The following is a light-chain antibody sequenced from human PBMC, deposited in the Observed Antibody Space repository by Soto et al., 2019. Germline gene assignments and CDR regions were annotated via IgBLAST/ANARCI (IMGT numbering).Light chain of an antibody. CDR2: EVS. Sequence: QSALTQPASVSGSPGQSITISCTGTSGDVGGYNYVSWYQQHPDKAPKLMIYEVSNRPSGVSNRFSGSKSGNTASLTISGLQAEDEADYYCTSYTSSSTWVFGGGTKVTVL. J-gene: IGLJ3*02. CDR3: TSYTSSSTWV. V-gene: IGLV2-14*01. CDR1: SGDVGGYNY.